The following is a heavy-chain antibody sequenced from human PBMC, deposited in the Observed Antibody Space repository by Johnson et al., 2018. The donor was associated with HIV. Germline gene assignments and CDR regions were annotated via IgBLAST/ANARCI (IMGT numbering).Heavy chain of an antibody. V-gene: IGHV3-9*01. CDR1: GFTFVDYA. J-gene: IGHJ3*02. Sequence: LLVESGGGLVQPGRSLRLSCAASGFTFVDYAMHWVRQAPGKGLEWVSGISWNSGSIGSADSVKGRFTISRDNAKNSLYLQMNSLRAEDTALYYCAKGCGSAMVPFAFDIWGQGTMVTVSS. D-gene: IGHD5-18*01. CDR2: ISWNSGSI. CDR3: AKGCGSAMVPFAFDI.